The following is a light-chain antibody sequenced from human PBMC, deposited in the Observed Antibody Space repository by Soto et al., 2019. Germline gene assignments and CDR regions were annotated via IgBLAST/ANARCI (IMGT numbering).Light chain of an antibody. V-gene: IGKV1-5*03. J-gene: IGKJ1*01. CDR1: QSISSW. Sequence: DIQMTQSPSTLSASVGDRVIITCRASQSISSWLAWYQQKPGKAPNLLIYKASTLKSGVPSRFSGSGSGTEFTLTISSLQPDDFATYYCQQYDNASWTFVQGTKVEIK. CDR3: QQYDNASWT. CDR2: KAS.